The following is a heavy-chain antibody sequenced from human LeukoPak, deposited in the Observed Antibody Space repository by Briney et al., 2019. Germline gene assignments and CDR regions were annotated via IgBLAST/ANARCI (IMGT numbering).Heavy chain of an antibody. CDR3: ARGASVVAGNDNAFDI. J-gene: IGHJ3*02. Sequence: GGSLRLSCAASGFIFSSHGMNWVRQAPGKGLEWVSSISTSSSYIYYADSVKGRFTISRDNAKKSLYLQMNSLRADDTAVYYCARGASVVAGNDNAFDIWGQGTMVTVSS. CDR1: GFIFSSHG. D-gene: IGHD6-19*01. V-gene: IGHV3-21*01. CDR2: ISTSSSYI.